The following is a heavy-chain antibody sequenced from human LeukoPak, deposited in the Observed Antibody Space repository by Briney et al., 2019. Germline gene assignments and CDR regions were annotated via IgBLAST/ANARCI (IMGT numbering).Heavy chain of an antibody. J-gene: IGHJ4*02. D-gene: IGHD6-19*01. V-gene: IGHV1-18*01. Sequence: ASVKVSCKTSGYTFTSYGISWVRQAPGHGLEWMGWISTYNGNTNYAQNLQGRIIMTTATSTSTAYMELRSLRSDDTAVYYCARDTYSSGWCSDYWGQGTLVTVSS. CDR1: GYTFTSYG. CDR2: ISTYNGNT. CDR3: ARDTYSSGWCSDY.